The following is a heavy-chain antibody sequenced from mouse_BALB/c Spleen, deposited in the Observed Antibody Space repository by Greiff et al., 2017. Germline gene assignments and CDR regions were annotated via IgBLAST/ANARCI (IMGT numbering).Heavy chain of an antibody. CDR3: TRVFLYAMDY. J-gene: IGHJ4*01. CDR2: IYPGSGST. Sequence: LQQPGSELVRPGASVKLSCKASGYTFTSYWMHWVKQRHGQGLEWIGNIYPGSGSTNYDEKFKSKGTLTVDTSSSTAYMHLSSLTSEDSAVYYCTRVFLYAMDYWGQGTSVTVSS. CDR1: GYTFTSYW. V-gene: IGHV1S22*01.